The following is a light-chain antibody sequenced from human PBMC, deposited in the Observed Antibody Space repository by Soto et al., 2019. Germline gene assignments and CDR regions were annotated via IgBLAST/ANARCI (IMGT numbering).Light chain of an antibody. J-gene: IGKJ2*01. CDR1: QGVTSN. Sequence: EIVITQSPATLSVSPGERATLSCRASQGVTSNLAWYQQKPGRAPRLLIYGASTRATGIPARFSGSGSGTEFTLTISNLQSEDFALYYCQHYFNWPYTFGQGTKVDIK. CDR2: GAS. V-gene: IGKV3-15*01. CDR3: QHYFNWPYT.